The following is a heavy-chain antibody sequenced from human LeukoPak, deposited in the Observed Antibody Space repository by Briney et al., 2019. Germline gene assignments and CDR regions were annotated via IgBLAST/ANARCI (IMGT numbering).Heavy chain of an antibody. CDR2: IKQDGSEK. V-gene: IGHV3-7*05. CDR1: GFTFSTYW. CDR3: ARDSLRPFDWLTHWHFDL. J-gene: IGHJ2*01. Sequence: GGSLRLSCAASGFTFSTYWMTWVRQAPGKGLEWVASIKQDGSEKYYVDSVKGRFTISRDNAKNSLFLQMDSLGAEDTAVYYCARDSLRPFDWLTHWHFDLWGRATLVTVSS. D-gene: IGHD3-9*01.